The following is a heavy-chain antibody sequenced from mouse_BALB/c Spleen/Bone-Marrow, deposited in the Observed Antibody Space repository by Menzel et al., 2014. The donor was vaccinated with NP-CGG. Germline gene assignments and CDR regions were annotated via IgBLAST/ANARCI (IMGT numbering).Heavy chain of an antibody. CDR3: ARKKYGFDY. CDR1: GFTFSSYG. Sequence: EVKLVESGGGLVQPGGSRKLSCAASGFTFSSYGVHWVRQAPEKGLEWVAYISSGSSTIYYADTVNGRFTITRDKHKNTLFLQVASLRPEDTAMYYCARKKYGFDYWGQGTTLTVSS. D-gene: IGHD2-10*02. CDR2: ISSGSSTI. J-gene: IGHJ2*01. V-gene: IGHV5-17*02.